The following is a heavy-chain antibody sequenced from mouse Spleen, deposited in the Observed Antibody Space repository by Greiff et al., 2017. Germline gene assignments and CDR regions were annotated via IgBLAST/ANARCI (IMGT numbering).Heavy chain of an antibody. D-gene: IGHD2-3*01. CDR1: GFTLSSYT. Sequence: EVQGVESGGGLVKPGGSLKLSCAASGFTLSSYTMSWVRQTPAKRLEWVATISSGGGNTYYPDSVKGRFTISRDNARNTLYLQMSSLRSEDTAMYYCARRGGYYEYFDVWGAGTTVTVSS. J-gene: IGHJ1*01. CDR3: ARRGGYYEYFDV. V-gene: IGHV5-9*04. CDR2: ISSGGGNT.